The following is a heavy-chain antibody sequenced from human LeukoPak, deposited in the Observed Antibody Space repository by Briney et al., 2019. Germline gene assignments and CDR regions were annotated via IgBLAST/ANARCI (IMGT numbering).Heavy chain of an antibody. D-gene: IGHD6-19*01. CDR3: ARELLGSIAVAGTDAFDI. CDR1: GGSFSGYY. J-gene: IGHJ3*02. Sequence: PSETLSLTCAVYGGSFSGYYWSWIRQPPGKGLEWIGEINHSGSTNYNPSLKSRVTISVDKSKNQFSLKLSSVTAADTAVYYCARELLGSIAVAGTDAFDIWGQGTMVTVSS. V-gene: IGHV4-34*01. CDR2: INHSGST.